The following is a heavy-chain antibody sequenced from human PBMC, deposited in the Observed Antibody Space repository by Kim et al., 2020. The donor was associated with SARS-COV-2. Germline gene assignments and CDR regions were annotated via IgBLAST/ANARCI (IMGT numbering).Heavy chain of an antibody. CDR3: ARNLVRGPLRVCFDP. CDR1: GGSINSGGYS. CDR2: IYHSGAT. V-gene: IGHV4-30-2*01. Sequence: SETLSLTCTVSGGSINSGGYSWSWIRQPPGKGLEYIGYIYHSGATYYNPSLKSRLTMSVDRSKNQFSLHLTSVTADTAVYYCARNLVRGPLRVCFDPWG. D-gene: IGHD3-10*01. J-gene: IGHJ5*02.